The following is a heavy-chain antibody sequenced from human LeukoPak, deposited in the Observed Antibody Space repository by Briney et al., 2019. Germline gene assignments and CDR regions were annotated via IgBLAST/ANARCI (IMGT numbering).Heavy chain of an antibody. V-gene: IGHV3-43*02. CDR1: GFPFDDYA. J-gene: IGHJ4*02. D-gene: IGHD3-10*02. Sequence: GGSLRLSCAASGFPFDDYAMHGVRQAPGKGLEWVSLISGDGGSTYYADSVKGRFTISRDNSKNSLYLQMNSLRTEDTALYYCAKDIVRGVMGRLVDYWGQGTLVTVSS. CDR2: ISGDGGST. CDR3: AKDIVRGVMGRLVDY.